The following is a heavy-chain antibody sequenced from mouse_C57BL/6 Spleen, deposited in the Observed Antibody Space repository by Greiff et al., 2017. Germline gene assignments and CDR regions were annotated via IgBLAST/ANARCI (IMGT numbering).Heavy chain of an antibody. Sequence: QVQLQQPGAELVKPGASVKLSCKASGYTFTSYWMQWVKQRPGQGLEWIGEIDPSDSYTNYNQKFKGKATLTVDKTSRTAYMQLSSLTAEDASVYYCAPQATHFDYWGQGTTLTVSS. J-gene: IGHJ2*01. CDR3: APQATHFDY. CDR1: GYTFTSYW. CDR2: IDPSDSYT. D-gene: IGHD3-2*02. V-gene: IGHV1-50*01.